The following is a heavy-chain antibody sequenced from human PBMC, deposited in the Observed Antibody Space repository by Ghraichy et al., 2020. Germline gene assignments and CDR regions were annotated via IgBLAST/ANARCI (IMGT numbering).Heavy chain of an antibody. CDR3: ATDCSGGSCYSDFDY. CDR2: ISYDGSNK. J-gene: IGHJ4*02. Sequence: GESLNISCAASGFNFSSYGMHWVRQAPGKGLEWVAVISYDGSNKYYADSVKGRFTISRDNSKNTLYLQMNSLRAEDTAVYYCATDCSGGSCYSDFDYWGQGTLVTVSS. D-gene: IGHD2-15*01. V-gene: IGHV3-30*03. CDR1: GFNFSSYG.